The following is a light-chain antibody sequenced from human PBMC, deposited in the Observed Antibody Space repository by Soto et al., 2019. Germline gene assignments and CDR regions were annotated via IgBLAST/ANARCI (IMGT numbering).Light chain of an antibody. CDR2: EVS. Sequence: QSALTQPASVSGSPGQSITISCTGTSSDVGAYNYVSWYQQHPGKAPKLMIYEVSNRPSGVSDRFSGSRSGNTASLTISGLQAEDESDYYCSSYTSSSTWVFGGGTKATVL. J-gene: IGLJ3*02. CDR3: SSYTSSSTWV. V-gene: IGLV2-14*01. CDR1: SSDVGAYNY.